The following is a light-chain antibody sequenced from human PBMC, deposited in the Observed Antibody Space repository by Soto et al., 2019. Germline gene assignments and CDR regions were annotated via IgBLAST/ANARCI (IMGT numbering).Light chain of an antibody. V-gene: IGKV3D-20*02. Sequence: EIVLTQSPGTLSLSPGERATLSCRASQSVSSSYLAWYQQKPGQAPRLLIYDASNRATGIPARFSGSGSGTDFTLTTSSLEPEDFAVYYCQQRSNWPGFTFGPGTKVDIK. CDR2: DAS. J-gene: IGKJ3*01. CDR3: QQRSNWPGFT. CDR1: QSVSSSY.